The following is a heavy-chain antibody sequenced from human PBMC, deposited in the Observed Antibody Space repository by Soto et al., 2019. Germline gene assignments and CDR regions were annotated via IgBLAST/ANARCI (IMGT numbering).Heavy chain of an antibody. V-gene: IGHV3-23*01. CDR2: ISGGGDRT. CDR1: GFPFNTHG. CDR3: AKTATYDYVWGDYRYFFDH. Sequence: LRLSCGASGFPFNTHGMAWVRQAPGKGLEWVSGISGGGDRTQYADGVKGRFTISRDNSKNTVDLQMTGLRAEDTATYYCAKTATYDYVWGDYRYFFDHWGQGTVVTVSS. D-gene: IGHD3-16*02. J-gene: IGHJ4*02.